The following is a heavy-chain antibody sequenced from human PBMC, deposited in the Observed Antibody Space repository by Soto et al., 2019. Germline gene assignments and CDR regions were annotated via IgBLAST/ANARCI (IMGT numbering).Heavy chain of an antibody. J-gene: IGHJ4*02. CDR1: GYTFSDYG. Sequence: QVQLVQSGPEVKMPGASVKVSCKTSGYTFSDYGLAWLRQTPGQRPEWMGWVSTYNTNTNYAQKFQGRVTMTTDTSTTTTSMELRSLRSVDTAVYYCARELNTDSSAYYSFAYWGQGTLVTVSS. CDR2: VSTYNTNT. CDR3: ARELNTDSSAYYSFAY. V-gene: IGHV1-18*01. D-gene: IGHD3-22*01.